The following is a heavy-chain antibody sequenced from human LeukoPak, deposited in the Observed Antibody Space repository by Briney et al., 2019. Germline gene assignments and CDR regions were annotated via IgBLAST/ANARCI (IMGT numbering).Heavy chain of an antibody. CDR1: GASISRYY. J-gene: IGHJ4*02. V-gene: IGHV4-59*01. CDR3: AGGGYCSSSSCFAPLFDW. CDR2: VYNSETT. D-gene: IGHD2-2*01. Sequence: SETLSLTCTVSGASISRYYWSWIRQSPGKGLEWIGYVYNSETTNYNASLKSRVAMSLYTSRSQFSLRLRSVTAAETALYLCAGGGYCSSSSCFAPLFDWWGRGILVTVSS.